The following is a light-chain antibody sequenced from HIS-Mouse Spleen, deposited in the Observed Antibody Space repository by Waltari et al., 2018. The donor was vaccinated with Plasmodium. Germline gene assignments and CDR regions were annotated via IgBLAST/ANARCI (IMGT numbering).Light chain of an antibody. CDR2: AAS. CDR1: QGISSY. Sequence: DIQLTQSPSFLSASVGDRVTITCRASQGISSYLAWYQQKPGKAPKLLLHAASTLQSGVPSRFSGSGSGTEFTLTSSSLQPEDFATYYCQQLNSYPYTFGQGTKLEIK. J-gene: IGKJ2*01. CDR3: QQLNSYPYT. V-gene: IGKV1-9*01.